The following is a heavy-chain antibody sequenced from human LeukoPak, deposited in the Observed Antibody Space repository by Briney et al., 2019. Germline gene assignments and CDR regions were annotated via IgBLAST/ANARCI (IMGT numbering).Heavy chain of an antibody. CDR1: GGSSSGYH. Sequence: PSETLSLTCNVSGGSSSGYHWSWIRQPPGKGLEWLGYIYYSGSSNYNPSLKSRVTISADTSKNQFSLKLSSVTAADTAVYYCARVPRSYYYYYYMDVWGKGTTVTVSS. J-gene: IGHJ6*03. V-gene: IGHV4-59*01. CDR2: IYYSGSS. CDR3: ARVPRSYYYYYYMDV.